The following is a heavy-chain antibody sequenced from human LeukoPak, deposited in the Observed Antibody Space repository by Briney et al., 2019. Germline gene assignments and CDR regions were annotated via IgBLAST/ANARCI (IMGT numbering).Heavy chain of an antibody. V-gene: IGHV1-18*01. D-gene: IGHD3-10*01. CDR1: NYTLTSYG. CDR3: ARDGSGVWFDY. J-gene: IGHJ4*02. Sequence: GASVKVSCKASNYTLTSYGISWVRQAPGQGLEWMAWINAYNGDTNYAQKLQGRVTLTTETSTCTAYMELRSLRSDDTAVYYCARDGSGVWFDYWGQGTLVTVSS. CDR2: INAYNGDT.